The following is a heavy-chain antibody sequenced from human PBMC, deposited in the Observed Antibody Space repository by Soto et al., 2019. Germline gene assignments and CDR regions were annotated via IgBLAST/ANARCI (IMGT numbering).Heavy chain of an antibody. CDR2: IYYSGST. Sequence: PLCVTCTVSGGSIISGGYYWSWIRQHPGKGLEWIGYIYYSGSTYYNPSLKSRVTISADKSISTAYLQWSSLKASDTAMYYCATSIAARDPFDYWGQGTLVTVSS. J-gene: IGHJ4*02. CDR1: GGSIISGGYY. D-gene: IGHD6-6*01. V-gene: IGHV4-31*03. CDR3: ATSIAARDPFDY.